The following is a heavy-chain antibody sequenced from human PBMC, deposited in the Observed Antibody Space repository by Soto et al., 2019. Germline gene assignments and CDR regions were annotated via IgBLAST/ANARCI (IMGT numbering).Heavy chain of an antibody. Sequence: GGSLRLSCAASGFTFSSYAMSWVRQAPGKGLEWVSAISGSGGSTYYADSVKGRFTISRDNSKNTLYLQMNSLRAEDTAVYYCAKDRSIRAVAGPDAFDIWGQGTMVTVSS. V-gene: IGHV3-23*01. CDR3: AKDRSIRAVAGPDAFDI. CDR1: GFTFSSYA. D-gene: IGHD6-19*01. CDR2: ISGSGGST. J-gene: IGHJ3*02.